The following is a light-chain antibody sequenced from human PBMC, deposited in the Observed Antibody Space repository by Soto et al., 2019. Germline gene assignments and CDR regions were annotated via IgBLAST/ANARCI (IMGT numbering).Light chain of an antibody. Sequence: EIVLTQSPGPLSLSPGERATLSCRASESVTSSSLAWYQQKLGQAPRLLRYGVSIRVTGIQDRFRGSGSGTDFTLTISRLEPEDFAVYYCQQYLRSPSTFGQGTKVEIK. CDR3: QQYLRSPST. V-gene: IGKV3-20*01. CDR2: GVS. J-gene: IGKJ2*01. CDR1: ESVTSSS.